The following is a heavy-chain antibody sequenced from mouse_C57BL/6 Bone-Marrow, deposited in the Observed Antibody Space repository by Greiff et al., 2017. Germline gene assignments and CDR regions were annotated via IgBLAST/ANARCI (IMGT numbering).Heavy chain of an antibody. Sequence: QVQLQQSGAELARPGASVKLSCKASGYTFTSYGISWVKQRTGQGLEWIGEIYPRSGNTYYNEKFKGKATLTADKSSSTAYMALRSLTSEDSAVYFCARSWILEAMDYWGQGTSVTVSS. CDR2: IYPRSGNT. CDR3: ARSWILEAMDY. D-gene: IGHD2-3*01. V-gene: IGHV1-81*01. CDR1: GYTFTSYG. J-gene: IGHJ4*01.